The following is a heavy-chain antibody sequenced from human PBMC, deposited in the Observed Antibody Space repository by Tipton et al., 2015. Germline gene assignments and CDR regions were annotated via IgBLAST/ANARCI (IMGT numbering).Heavy chain of an antibody. Sequence: TLSLTCTVSGDSIISNSNYWGWIRQSPGKGLEWIGNVYYSGTAYYNPSLKSRVTISVDTSRNQFSLNLRSVTAADTAIYYCARQLLVNYDSIDWGQGTLVAVSS. V-gene: IGHV4-39*01. CDR1: GDSIISNSNY. CDR3: ARQLLVNYDSID. J-gene: IGHJ4*02. CDR2: VYYSGTA. D-gene: IGHD3-3*01.